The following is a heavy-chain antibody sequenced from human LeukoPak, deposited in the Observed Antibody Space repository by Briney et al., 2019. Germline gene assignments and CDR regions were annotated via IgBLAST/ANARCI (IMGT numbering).Heavy chain of an antibody. CDR2: ISWNSGSI. V-gene: IGHV3-9*01. CDR3: AKDNRRHYTSGPNPDSLH. CDR1: GFIFNNYA. J-gene: IGHJ4*02. D-gene: IGHD6-19*01. Sequence: GGSLRLSCAGSGFIFNNYAMHWVRQPPGKGLEWVSGISWNSGSIDYADSVKGRFTISRDNAKNSLYLRMNSLRVEDTAFYYCAKDNRRHYTSGPNPDSLHWGQGALVTVSS.